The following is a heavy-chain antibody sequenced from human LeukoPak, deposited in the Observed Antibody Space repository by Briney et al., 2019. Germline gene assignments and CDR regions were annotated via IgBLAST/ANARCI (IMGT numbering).Heavy chain of an antibody. D-gene: IGHD3-22*01. V-gene: IGHV4-61*05. CDR3: ARLLDNDSSGYPDTFDV. CDR1: GGSISSSSYY. Sequence: SETLSLTCTVSGGSISSSSYYWGWIRQPPGKGLEWIGFIYYSGTTNYNPSLQSRITISVDTSKNHFSLKLTSVTAADTAVYYCARLLDNDSSGYPDTFDVWGQGTMVTVSS. J-gene: IGHJ3*01. CDR2: IYYSGTT.